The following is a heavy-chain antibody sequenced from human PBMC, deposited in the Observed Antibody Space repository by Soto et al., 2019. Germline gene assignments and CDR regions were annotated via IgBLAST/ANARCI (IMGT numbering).Heavy chain of an antibody. CDR1: GDSASSDSAA. D-gene: IGHD6-19*01. V-gene: IGHV6-1*01. CDR3: ARAILAGSDWFGMPNY. Sequence: SQTLSLTCAISGDSASSDSAAWSWIRQSPSRGLEWLGRTYYRSKWYNDYAVSVKSRITVNPDTSKNQFSLQLNSVTPEDSAVYYCARAILAGSDWFGMPNYGAQGTLVPVSS. CDR2: TYYRSKWYN. J-gene: IGHJ4*02.